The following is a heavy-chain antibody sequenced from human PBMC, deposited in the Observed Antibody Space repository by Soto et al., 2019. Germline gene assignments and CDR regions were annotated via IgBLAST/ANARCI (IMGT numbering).Heavy chain of an antibody. V-gene: IGHV3-23*01. Sequence: GGSLSLSWGSSGLPFSSYSMSWVRPAQGKGLEWVSAISGSGGGTWYADSVKGRFTISRDNSRNTLYLQMTGLRVEDTAVYYCAKDRYCSATSCQDFGSWGQGTLVNVS. CDR3: AKDRYCSATSCQDFGS. CDR1: GLPFSSYS. CDR2: ISGSGGGT. D-gene: IGHD2-2*01. J-gene: IGHJ4*02.